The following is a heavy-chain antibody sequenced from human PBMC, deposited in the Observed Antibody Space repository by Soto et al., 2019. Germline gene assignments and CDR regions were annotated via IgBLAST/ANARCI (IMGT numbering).Heavy chain of an antibody. Sequence: ASVKVSCKASGYTFTSYAMQWVRQAPGQRLEWMGWINAGNGNTKYSQKFQGRVTITRDTSASTAYMELSSLRSEDTAVYYCASMGYHYGSGSYPLDYWGQGTLVTVSS. J-gene: IGHJ4*02. V-gene: IGHV1-3*01. CDR1: GYTFTSYA. CDR2: INAGNGNT. D-gene: IGHD3-10*01. CDR3: ASMGYHYGSGSYPLDY.